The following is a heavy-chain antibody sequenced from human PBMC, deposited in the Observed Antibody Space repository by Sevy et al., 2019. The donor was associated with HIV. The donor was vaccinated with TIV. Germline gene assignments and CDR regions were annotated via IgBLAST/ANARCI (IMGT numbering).Heavy chain of an antibody. CDR2: MNSNSGNT. CDR3: ARYYYDSSGYYDYNGMDV. Sequence: ASVKVSRKASGYTFTSYDINWVRQATGQGLEWMGWMNSNSGNTGYAQKFQGRVTMTRNTSISTAYMELSSLRSEDTAVYYCARYYYDSSGYYDYNGMDVWGQGTTVTVSS. J-gene: IGHJ6*02. V-gene: IGHV1-8*01. D-gene: IGHD3-22*01. CDR1: GYTFTSYD.